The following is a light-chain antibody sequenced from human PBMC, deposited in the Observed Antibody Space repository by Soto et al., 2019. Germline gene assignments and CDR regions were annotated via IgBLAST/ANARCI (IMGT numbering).Light chain of an antibody. V-gene: IGKV3D-15*01. J-gene: IGKJ4*01. CDR3: QQYNSWPLT. Sequence: EIVLTQSPGTLSLSPGERATLSCRASQSVSSSYLAWYQQKPGQAPRLVIYDIFTRATGVPTRISGSGSGTEFTLTISSLQSEDFAVYYCQQYNSWPLTFGGGPKVDIK. CDR1: QSVSSSY. CDR2: DIF.